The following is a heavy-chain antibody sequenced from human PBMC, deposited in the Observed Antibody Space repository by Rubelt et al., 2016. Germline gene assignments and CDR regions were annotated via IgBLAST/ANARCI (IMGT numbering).Heavy chain of an antibody. CDR2: IIGSGNSV. V-gene: IGHV3-11*01. D-gene: IGHD1-26*01. CDR1: GFTFSDSY. Sequence: QLVESGGGLVQPGGSLRLSCTASGFTFSDSYMAWVRQAPGKGLEWVSYIIGSGNSVSYLDSVTGRFTMSRDNAKNSLYLQMNNLRAEDTAVYYCARGNGVVGQLDSWGQGTLVTVSS. CDR3: ARGNGVVGQLDS. J-gene: IGHJ4*02.